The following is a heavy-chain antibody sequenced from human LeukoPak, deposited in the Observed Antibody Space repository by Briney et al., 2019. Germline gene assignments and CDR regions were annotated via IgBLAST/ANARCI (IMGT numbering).Heavy chain of an antibody. Sequence: NPSQTLSLTCTVSGGSISSGGYYWSWIRQPPGKGLEWIGYIYYSGSTNYNPSLKSRVTISVDTSKNQFSLKLSSVTAADTAVYYCARDMGSGSFFPWGRGTLVTVSS. V-gene: IGHV4-61*08. CDR2: IYYSGST. CDR1: GGSISSGGYY. CDR3: ARDMGSGSFFP. J-gene: IGHJ5*02. D-gene: IGHD3-10*01.